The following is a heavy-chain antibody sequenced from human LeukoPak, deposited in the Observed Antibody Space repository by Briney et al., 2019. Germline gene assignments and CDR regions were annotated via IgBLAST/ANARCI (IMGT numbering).Heavy chain of an antibody. J-gene: IGHJ3*02. Sequence: GGSLRLSCAASGFTVSSNYMSWVRQAPGKGLEWVSVIYSGGSTYYADSVKGRFTISRDNSKNTLYLQMNSLRAEDTAVYYCARDRPNYGYAFDIWGQGTMVTVSS. CDR1: GFTVSSNY. D-gene: IGHD3-10*01. CDR2: IYSGGST. CDR3: ARDRPNYGYAFDI. V-gene: IGHV3-53*01.